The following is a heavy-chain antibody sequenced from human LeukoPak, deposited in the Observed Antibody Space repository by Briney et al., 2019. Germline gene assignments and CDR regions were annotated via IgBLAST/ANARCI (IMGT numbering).Heavy chain of an antibody. CDR1: GYTFTDYL. CDR2: INPNSGVT. V-gene: IGHV1-2*02. CDR3: ARDRNGDGFAYFDF. Sequence: ASVKVSCKASGYTFTDYLMHWVRQAPGQGLEWMGWINPNSGVTSSAQKFQGRVTMTRDTFISTAYMELTTLRSDDTAVYYCARDRNGDGFAYFDFWGQGILVTVSS. D-gene: IGHD5-24*01. J-gene: IGHJ4*02.